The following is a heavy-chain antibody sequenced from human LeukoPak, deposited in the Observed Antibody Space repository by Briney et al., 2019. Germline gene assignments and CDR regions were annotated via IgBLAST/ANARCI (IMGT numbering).Heavy chain of an antibody. CDR3: AKEGSSFCYYMDV. Sequence: GGSLRLSCAASGFTFSSYAMSWDRQAPGKGLEWVSAISDSGGSTYYADSVKGRFTISRDNSKNTLYLQMNSLRAEETAVYYCAKEGSSFCYYMDVWGKGATVTISS. D-gene: IGHD3-10*01. CDR2: ISDSGGST. V-gene: IGHV3-23*01. J-gene: IGHJ6*03. CDR1: GFTFSSYA.